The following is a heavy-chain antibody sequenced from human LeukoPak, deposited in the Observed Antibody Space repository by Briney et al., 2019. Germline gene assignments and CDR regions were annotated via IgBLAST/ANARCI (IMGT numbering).Heavy chain of an antibody. V-gene: IGHV1-46*01. CDR1: GYTFTSYY. D-gene: IGHD3-9*01. CDR3: ARSAPTLTYDILTGYLGY. J-gene: IGHJ4*02. CDR2: INPSGGST. Sequence: ASVKVSCKASGYTFTSYYMHWVRQAPGQGLEWMGIINPSGGSTSYAQKFQGRVTMTRDTSTSTVYMDLSRLRSDDTAFYYCARSAPTLTYDILTGYLGYWGQGTLVTVSS.